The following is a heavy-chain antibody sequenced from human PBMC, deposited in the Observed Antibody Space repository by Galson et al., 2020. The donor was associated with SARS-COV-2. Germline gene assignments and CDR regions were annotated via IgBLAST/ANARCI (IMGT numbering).Heavy chain of an antibody. CDR1: GFTFNSYT. CDR3: ARDASWAMFAMDV. J-gene: IGHJ6*02. V-gene: IGHV3-21*01. D-gene: IGHD3-10*02. Sequence: GGSLRLSCAASGFTFNSYTMNWVRQAPGKGLEWVSSISSSSTYLYYADSLKGRFSISRDNARNSLYLEMNSLRVEDTGVYYCARDASWAMFAMDVLGQGTTVTVSS. CDR2: ISSSSTYL.